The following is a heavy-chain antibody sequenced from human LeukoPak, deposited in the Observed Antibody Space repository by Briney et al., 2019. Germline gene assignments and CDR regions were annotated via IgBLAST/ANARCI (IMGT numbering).Heavy chain of an antibody. V-gene: IGHV3-23*01. Sequence: PGGSLRLSCAASGFTFSSYAMSWVRQAPGKGLEWVSAISGSGGSTYYADSVKGRFTISRDNSKNTLYLQMSSLRAEDTAVYYCAKDTTYYDILTGGDAFDIWGQGTMVTVSS. CDR1: GFTFSSYA. CDR2: ISGSGGST. D-gene: IGHD3-9*01. CDR3: AKDTTYYDILTGGDAFDI. J-gene: IGHJ3*02.